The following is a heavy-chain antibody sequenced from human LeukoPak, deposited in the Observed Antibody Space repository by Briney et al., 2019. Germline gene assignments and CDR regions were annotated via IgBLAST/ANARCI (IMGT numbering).Heavy chain of an antibody. CDR3: ARLPGGDSSSVVAFDI. J-gene: IGHJ3*02. V-gene: IGHV4-59*10. Sequence: SETLSLTCAVSGGSISSYYWSWVRQSAGKGMEWIGRIYTSGSTNYNPSLKSRVAMSVDTSKNHFSLKLSSVTAADTAVYYCARLPGGDSSSVVAFDIWGQGTMVTVSS. CDR2: IYTSGST. D-gene: IGHD2-21*02. CDR1: GGSISSYY.